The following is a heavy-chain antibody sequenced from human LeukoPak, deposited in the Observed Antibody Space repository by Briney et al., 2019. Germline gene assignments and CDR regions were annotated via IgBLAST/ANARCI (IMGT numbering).Heavy chain of an antibody. V-gene: IGHV3-21*01. CDR1: GFTFSSYS. D-gene: IGHD6-13*01. CDR3: ARAEAAAKHYYYGMDV. CDR2: ISSSSSYI. Sequence: GGSLRLSCAASGFTFSSYSMNWVRQAPGKGLEWVSSISSSSSYIYYADSVKGRFTISRDNAMNSLYLQMNSLRAEDTAVYYCARAEAAAKHYYYGMDVWGKGTTVTVSS. J-gene: IGHJ6*04.